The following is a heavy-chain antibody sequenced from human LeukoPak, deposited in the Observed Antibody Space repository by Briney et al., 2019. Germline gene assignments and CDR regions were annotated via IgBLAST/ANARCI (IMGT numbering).Heavy chain of an antibody. CDR1: GGTFSSYA. V-gene: IGHV1-69*05. CDR3: ARSFGGRGNY. D-gene: IGHD3-3*01. Sequence: ASVKVSCKASGGTFSSYAISWVRQAPGQGLEWMGGIIPIFGTANYAQKFQGRVTMTRDTSISTAYMELSRLRSDDTAVYYCARSFGGRGNYWGQGTLVTVSS. J-gene: IGHJ4*02. CDR2: IIPIFGTA.